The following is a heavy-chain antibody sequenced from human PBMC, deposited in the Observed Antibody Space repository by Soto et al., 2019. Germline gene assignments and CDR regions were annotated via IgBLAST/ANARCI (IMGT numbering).Heavy chain of an antibody. Sequence: QLQLQESGPRLVKPSETLSLTCTVSGGSISSSNYYWGWIRQPPGKGLEWIGSLYYSGSTYYNPSLKGRVTISVDTSKNQFSLKLSSVTAADTAVYYCARRRIGGGTTWFDYWGQGTLVTVSS. CDR3: ARRRIGGGTTWFDY. CDR1: GGSISSSNYY. J-gene: IGHJ4*02. CDR2: LYYSGST. D-gene: IGHD1-26*01. V-gene: IGHV4-39*01.